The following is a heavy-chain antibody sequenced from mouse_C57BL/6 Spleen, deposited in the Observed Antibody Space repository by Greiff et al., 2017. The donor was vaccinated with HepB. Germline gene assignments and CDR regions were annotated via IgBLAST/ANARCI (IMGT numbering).Heavy chain of an antibody. Sequence: QVQLQQSGPGLVQPSQSLSITCTVSGFSLTSYGVHWVRQSPGKGLEWLGVIWSGGSTDYNAAFISRLSISKDNSKSQVFFKMNSLQADDTSIYYCARNSLDYYGSSYDYAMDYWGQGTSVTVSS. V-gene: IGHV2-2*01. CDR1: GFSLTSYG. J-gene: IGHJ4*01. CDR2: IWSGGST. D-gene: IGHD1-1*01. CDR3: ARNSLDYYGSSYDYAMDY.